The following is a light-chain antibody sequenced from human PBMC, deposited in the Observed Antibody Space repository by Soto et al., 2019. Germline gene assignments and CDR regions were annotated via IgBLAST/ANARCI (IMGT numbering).Light chain of an antibody. Sequence: QSVLTQSPSVSAAPGQKVTISCSGTSSNIGNNYVSWYQQFPDTAPKLLICDNIKRPSGIPDRFSGSKSGTSATLVITGLQTGDEADYYCGTWDGSRNWVFGGGTKLTVL. CDR2: DNI. J-gene: IGLJ3*02. CDR1: SSNIGNNY. V-gene: IGLV1-51*01. CDR3: GTWDGSRNWV.